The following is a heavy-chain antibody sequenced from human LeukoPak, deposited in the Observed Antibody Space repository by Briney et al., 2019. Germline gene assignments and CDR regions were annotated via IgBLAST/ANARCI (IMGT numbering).Heavy chain of an antibody. V-gene: IGHV3-23*01. CDR1: GFTFSSYA. CDR2: ISGRGGST. J-gene: IGHJ6*04. CDR3: ARYQLLLLWYYYGMDV. Sequence: GGSLRLSCAASGFTFSSYAMSWVRQAPGKGLEWVSAISGRGGSTYYADSVKGRFTISRDNSKNTLYLQMNSLRAEDTAVYYCARYQLLLLWYYYGMDVWGKGTTVTVSS. D-gene: IGHD2-2*01.